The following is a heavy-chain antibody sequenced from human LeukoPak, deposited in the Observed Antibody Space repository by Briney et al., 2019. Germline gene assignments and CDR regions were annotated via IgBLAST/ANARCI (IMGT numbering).Heavy chain of an antibody. D-gene: IGHD4-17*01. CDR2: ISSSSSYI. CDR1: GFTFSSYS. CDR3: ARGAGDYVSNWFDP. J-gene: IGHJ5*02. V-gene: IGHV3-21*01. Sequence: GGSLRLSCAASGFTFSSYSMNWVRQAPGKGLEWVSSISSSSSYIYYADSVKGRFTISRDNAKNSLYLQMNSLRAEDTAVYYCARGAGDYVSNWFDPWGQGTLVTVSS.